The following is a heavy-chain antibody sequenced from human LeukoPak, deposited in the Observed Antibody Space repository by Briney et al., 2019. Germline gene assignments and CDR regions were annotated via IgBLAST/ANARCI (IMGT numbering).Heavy chain of an antibody. Sequence: GGSLRLSCAASGFTFSSYGMHWVRQAPGKGLEWVAVISHDGSNQYYGDSVKGRFTISRDNSKNTLYLQMDSLKTEDTAVYYCAKTKTTVVTSTGDYWGQGTLVTVSS. J-gene: IGHJ4*02. D-gene: IGHD4-23*01. CDR3: AKTKTTVVTSTGDY. CDR2: ISHDGSNQ. V-gene: IGHV3-30*18. CDR1: GFTFSSYG.